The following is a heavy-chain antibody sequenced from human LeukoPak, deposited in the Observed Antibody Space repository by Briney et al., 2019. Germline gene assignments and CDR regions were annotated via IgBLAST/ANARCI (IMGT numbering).Heavy chain of an antibody. J-gene: IGHJ1*01. CDR2: FYHSGSP. V-gene: IGHV4-30-2*01. Sequence: SQTLSLTCTVSGGSISSGGYFWNWIRQPPGKGLEWIGYFYHSGSPYYNPSLRSRVTISVDRSKNQFSLKLSSVTAADTAVYFSARGPYGSSWYAEYFQHWGQGTLVTVSS. D-gene: IGHD6-13*01. CDR1: GGSISSGGYF. CDR3: ARGPYGSSWYAEYFQH.